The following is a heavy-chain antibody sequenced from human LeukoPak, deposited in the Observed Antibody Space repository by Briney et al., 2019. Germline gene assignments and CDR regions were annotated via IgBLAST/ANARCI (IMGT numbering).Heavy chain of an antibody. CDR3: ARGRGGSGREAYNVDY. D-gene: IGHD5-24*01. Sequence: GGSLRLSCTASGFTFSSYSMNWVRQAPGKGLERVSCITSSTSYVYYADSVKGRFTISRDNAESSLFLQMNSLRDEDTAVYYCARGRGGSGREAYNVDYWGQGTLVTVSS. CDR1: GFTFSSYS. J-gene: IGHJ4*02. CDR2: ITSSTSYV. V-gene: IGHV3-21*01.